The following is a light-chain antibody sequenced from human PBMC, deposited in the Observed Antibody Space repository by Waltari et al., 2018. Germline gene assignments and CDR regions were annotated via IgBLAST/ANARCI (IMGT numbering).Light chain of an antibody. CDR1: QSILTW. V-gene: IGKV1-5*03. CDR2: KAS. CDR3: QQYSNHYT. J-gene: IGKJ2*01. Sequence: DIQMTQSPSTLSASVGDRVTSTCRASQSILTWLAWYQQKPGKAPKLLIYKASNLQRGVPSRFSGSGSGTEFTLTISSLQPDDFATYYCQQYSNHYTFGQGTKLEIK.